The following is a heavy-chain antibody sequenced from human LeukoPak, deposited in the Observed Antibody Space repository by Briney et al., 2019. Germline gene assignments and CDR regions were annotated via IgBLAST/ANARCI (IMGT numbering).Heavy chain of an antibody. Sequence: GGSLRLSCAASGFTFRSYGMHWVRQAPGKGLQWVAVIWYDGSNKYYADSVKGRFTISRDNSKNTLSLQMNSLRAEDTVVYYCARELPPLEKYYFDYWGQGTLVTVSS. CDR3: ARELPPLEKYYFDY. J-gene: IGHJ4*02. V-gene: IGHV3-33*01. D-gene: IGHD3-3*01. CDR1: GFTFRSYG. CDR2: IWYDGSNK.